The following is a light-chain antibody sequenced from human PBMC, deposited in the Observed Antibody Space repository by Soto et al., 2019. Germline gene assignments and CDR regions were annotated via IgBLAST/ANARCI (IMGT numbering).Light chain of an antibody. V-gene: IGLV2-14*03. Sequence: QSALTQPASVSGSPGQSITISCTGTSSDVGGYNFVSWYQHHPGKAPKLIIYDVTNRPSGISNRFSGSKSGNTASLTISGRQAEDEADYYCTSYTSSITYVFGNGTKVTVL. CDR2: DVT. CDR1: SSDVGGYNF. J-gene: IGLJ1*01. CDR3: TSYTSSITYV.